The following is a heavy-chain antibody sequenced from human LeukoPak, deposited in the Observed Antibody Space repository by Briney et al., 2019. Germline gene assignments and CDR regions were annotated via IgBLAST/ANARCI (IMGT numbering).Heavy chain of an antibody. CDR3: ARCYYDSSGYYCAAFDI. CDR1: GYTFTSYA. CDR2: INAGKGNT. Sequence: ASVKVSCKASGYTFTSYAMHWVRQAPGQRLEWMGWINAGKGNTKYSQEFQGRVTFTRDTSASTAYMELSSLRSEDMAVYYCARCYYDSSGYYCAAFDIWGQGTMVTVSS. V-gene: IGHV1-3*03. J-gene: IGHJ3*02. D-gene: IGHD3-22*01.